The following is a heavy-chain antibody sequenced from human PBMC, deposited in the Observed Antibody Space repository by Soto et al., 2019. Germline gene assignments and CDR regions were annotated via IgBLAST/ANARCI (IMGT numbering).Heavy chain of an antibody. CDR1: GFIVSNAW. J-gene: IGHJ6*02. CDR2: IKSKADGGTI. CDR3: AIVIAMLRGVIGGV. D-gene: IGHD3-10*01. Sequence: EVQLVESGGGLVKPGGSLRLSCVASGFIVSNAWMTWVRQSPGKGLEWVGRIKSKADGGTIEYTAPVKGRFTISRDDSKNTLHLQMNSLTAEETAVYYCAIVIAMLRGVIGGVGGQGTTVTVS. V-gene: IGHV3-15*01.